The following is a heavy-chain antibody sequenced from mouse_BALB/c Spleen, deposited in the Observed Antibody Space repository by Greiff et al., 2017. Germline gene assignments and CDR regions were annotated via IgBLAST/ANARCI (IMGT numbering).Heavy chain of an antibody. Sequence: QVQLKESGPGLVAPSQSLSITCTVSGFSLTSYGVHWVRQPPGKGLEWLGVIWAGGSTNYNSALMSRLSISKDNSKSQVFLKMNSLQTDDTAMYYCAREDGNYRLAWFAYWGQGTRVTVSA. CDR2: IWAGGST. V-gene: IGHV2-9*02. CDR1: GFSLTSYG. J-gene: IGHJ3*01. CDR3: AREDGNYRLAWFAY. D-gene: IGHD2-1*01.